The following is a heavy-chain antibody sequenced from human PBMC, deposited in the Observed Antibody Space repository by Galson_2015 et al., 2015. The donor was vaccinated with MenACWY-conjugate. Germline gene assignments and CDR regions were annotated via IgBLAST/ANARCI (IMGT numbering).Heavy chain of an antibody. Sequence: SLRLSCAGSGFTFSVFAMNWVRQAPGRGLEWVSGTLASGEQTYYANSVMGRFSISRDNSKDTLYLQMNNLRAEDTAIYYCVKGNWNERGPCDSWGQGVLVFVSS. D-gene: IGHD1-1*01. CDR3: VKGNWNERGPCDS. V-gene: IGHV3-23*01. CDR1: GFTFSVFA. CDR2: TLASGEQT. J-gene: IGHJ5*02.